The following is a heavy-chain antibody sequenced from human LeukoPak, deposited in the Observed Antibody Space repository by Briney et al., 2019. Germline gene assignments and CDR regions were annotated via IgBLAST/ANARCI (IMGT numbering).Heavy chain of an antibody. D-gene: IGHD6-25*01. CDR1: GFIFSDYY. Sequence: GGSLRLSCAASGFIFSDYYMSWIRQAPGKGLEWVSYISSSGSTIYYADSVKGRFSISRDNSKNTLYLQMNSLRAEDTAVYYCAKDPQGLPYYFDYWGQGTLVTVSS. J-gene: IGHJ4*02. CDR2: ISSSGSTI. V-gene: IGHV3-11*01. CDR3: AKDPQGLPYYFDY.